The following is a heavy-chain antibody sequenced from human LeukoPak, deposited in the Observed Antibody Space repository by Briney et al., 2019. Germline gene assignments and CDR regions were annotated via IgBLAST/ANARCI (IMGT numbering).Heavy chain of an antibody. D-gene: IGHD6-19*01. Sequence: PSETLSLTCTVSGGSIDSSGSYWGWIRQPPGKGLEWIGCVYYGGDDYYNPSLKSRVTISADLSKNQFSLSLISVTAADTALYYCARLFSRGWPYYYGLGAWGQGTTVTVSS. V-gene: IGHV4-39*01. J-gene: IGHJ6*02. CDR2: VYYGGDD. CDR1: GGSIDSSGSY. CDR3: ARLFSRGWPYYYGLGA.